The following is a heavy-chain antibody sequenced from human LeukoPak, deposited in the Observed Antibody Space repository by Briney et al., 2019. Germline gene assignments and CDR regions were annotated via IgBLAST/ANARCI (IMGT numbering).Heavy chain of an antibody. V-gene: IGHV3-21*01. CDR2: ISSSSSYI. CDR3: ARGITMVRGVIIGYYYMDV. Sequence: NPGGSLRLSCAASGFTFSSYSMFWVRQAPGKGLEWVSSISSSSSYIYYADSVKGRFTISRDNAKNSLYLQMNSLRAEDTAVYYCARGITMVRGVIIGYYYMDVWGKGTTVTVSS. J-gene: IGHJ6*03. CDR1: GFTFSSYS. D-gene: IGHD3-10*01.